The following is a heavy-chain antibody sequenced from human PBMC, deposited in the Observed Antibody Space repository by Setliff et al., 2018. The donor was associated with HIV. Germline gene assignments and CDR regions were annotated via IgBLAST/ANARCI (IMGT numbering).Heavy chain of an antibody. D-gene: IGHD3-10*01. CDR1: GGSISSHY. CDR2: VYHSGTGTI. V-gene: IGHV4-59*11. J-gene: IGHJ4*02. Sequence: PSETLSLTCTVSGGSISSHYWSWIRRSPGNGLEWIGYVYHSGTGTIRYNPSLKSRVTISVDTSKSQFSLKLNSMTAADTAVYYCARGGYYYDSGSSFDSWGQGTLVTVSS. CDR3: ARGGYYYDSGSSFDS.